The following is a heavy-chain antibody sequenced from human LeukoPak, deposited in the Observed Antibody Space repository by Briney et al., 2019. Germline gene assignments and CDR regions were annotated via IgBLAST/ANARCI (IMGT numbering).Heavy chain of an antibody. CDR2: IYPGDSDT. CDR3: ASCGSTSCPRWAFDI. V-gene: IGHV5-51*01. J-gene: IGHJ3*02. CDR1: GYSFTSYW. D-gene: IGHD2-2*01. Sequence: GESLKISCKGSGYSFTSYWIGWVRQMPGKGLEWMGIIYPGDSDTRYSPSFQGQVTISADKSISTAYLQWSSLKASDTAMYYCASCGSTSCPRWAFDIWGQGTMVTVSS.